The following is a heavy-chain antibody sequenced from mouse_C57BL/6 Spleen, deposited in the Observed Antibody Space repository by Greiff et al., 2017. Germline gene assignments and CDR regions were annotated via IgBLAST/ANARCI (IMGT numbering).Heavy chain of an antibody. D-gene: IGHD1-1*01. CDR2: ISYSGST. J-gene: IGHJ2*01. Sequence: VQLKESGPGLAKPSQTLSLTCSVTGYSIPSDYCNWIRKFPGNKLEYMGYISYSGSTYYNPSLKSRISITRDTSKNKYYLQLNSVTTDDTATYCCARTRYDYGSRPYFDYWGQVTTLTVSS. V-gene: IGHV3-8*01. CDR1: GYSIPSDY. CDR3: ARTRYDYGSRPYFDY.